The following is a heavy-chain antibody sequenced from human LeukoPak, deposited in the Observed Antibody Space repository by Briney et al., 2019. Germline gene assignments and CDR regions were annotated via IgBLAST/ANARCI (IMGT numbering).Heavy chain of an antibody. V-gene: IGHV3-21*01. CDR2: ISPSSSYI. CDR1: VFTFSSYT. J-gene: IGHJ4*02. Sequence: GGSLRLSCAAPVFTFSSYTMNWVRQSPGKGLEWVSSISPSSSYIYYADSMKGRFTISRDDAKNSLYLQMSSLRAEDTAVYYCAREVGRYFDYWGQGTLVTVSS. CDR3: AREVGRYFDY.